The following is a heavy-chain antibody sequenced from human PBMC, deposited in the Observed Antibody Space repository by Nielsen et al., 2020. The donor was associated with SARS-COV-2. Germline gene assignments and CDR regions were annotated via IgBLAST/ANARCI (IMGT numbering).Heavy chain of an antibody. D-gene: IGHD3-22*01. Sequence: ASVKVSCKASGYTFTRYDINWVRQATGQGLNPNSGNTGYAQKFKGRVTMTRDTSISTAYMELSSLTSEDTAVYYCARRADYYDSSAYYYWGQGILVTVSS. V-gene: IGHV1-8*01. CDR1: GYTFTRYD. CDR3: ARRADYYDSSAYYY. CDR2: PNSGNT. J-gene: IGHJ4*02.